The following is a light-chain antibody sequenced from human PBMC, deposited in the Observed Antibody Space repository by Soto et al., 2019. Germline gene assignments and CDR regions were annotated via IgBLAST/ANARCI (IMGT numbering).Light chain of an antibody. Sequence: IQLTQSPSSLSASVGDRVTITCRASQGISSYLAWYQQKPGKAPKLLIYAASTLQSGVPSRFSGSGSGTDFTLTISSLQPEDFAPYYRQQRNSYPPRITFGQGPRLES. V-gene: IGKV1-9*01. CDR1: QGISSY. CDR2: AAS. J-gene: IGKJ5*01. CDR3: QQRNSYPPRIT.